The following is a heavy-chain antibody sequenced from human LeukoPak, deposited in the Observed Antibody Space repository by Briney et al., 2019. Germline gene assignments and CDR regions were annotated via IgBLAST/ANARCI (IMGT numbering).Heavy chain of an antibody. J-gene: IGHJ6*02. CDR2: IYNSASNT. CDR3: ARGHYGFDV. V-gene: IGHV3-11*01. CDR1: GFTFSDHY. Sequence: GGSLRLSCAASGFTFSDHYMSWIRQTPAKGLEWVSYIYNSASNTYYADSVKGRFTISRDNAKNVLYLQMNNLRVEDTAVYYCARGHYGFDVWGQGTTVTVSS.